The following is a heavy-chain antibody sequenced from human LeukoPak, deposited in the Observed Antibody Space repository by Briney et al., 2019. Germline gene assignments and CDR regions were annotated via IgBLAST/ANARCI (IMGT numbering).Heavy chain of an antibody. D-gene: IGHD3-22*01. V-gene: IGHV4-34*10. Sequence: SETLSLTCAVYGGSFSGYYWAWIRQSPGMGLEWIGSVSYRGGTYNNPSLKTRITMSVDSSKNQFSLRLSSVTAADTAVYYCARGRVTMIVQDDGVFDYWGQGTLVTVSS. CDR3: ARGRVTMIVQDDGVFDY. CDR1: GGSFSGYY. J-gene: IGHJ4*02. CDR2: VSYRGGT.